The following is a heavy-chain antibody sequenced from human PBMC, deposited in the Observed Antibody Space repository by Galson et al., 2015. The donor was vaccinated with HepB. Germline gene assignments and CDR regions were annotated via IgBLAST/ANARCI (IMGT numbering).Heavy chain of an antibody. V-gene: IGHV4-31*03. Sequence: TLSLTCSVSGDFMSNDNHYWTWIRQRPGKGLEWIGYIDSSGVTSYSPSLKSRVTISADRSKTQFSLELSSVNVADTAVYYCARDEAVDREQWYFGLDFWGQGITVTVS. CDR1: GDFMSNDNHY. D-gene: IGHD5-12*01. J-gene: IGHJ6*02. CDR3: ARDEAVDREQWYFGLDF. CDR2: IDSSGVT.